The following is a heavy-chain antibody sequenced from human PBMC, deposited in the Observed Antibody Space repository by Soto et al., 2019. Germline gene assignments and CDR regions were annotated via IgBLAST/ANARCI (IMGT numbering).Heavy chain of an antibody. CDR1: CGSISSYY. Sequence: PSETLSLTCTVSCGSISSYYWSWIRQPPGKGLEWIGYIYYSGSTYYNPSLKSRVTISVDTSKNQFSLKLSSVTAADTAVYYCARGGSGSYYPWFDPWGQGTLVTVSS. V-gene: IGHV4-59*12. D-gene: IGHD3-10*01. CDR3: ARGGSGSYYPWFDP. CDR2: IYYSGST. J-gene: IGHJ5*02.